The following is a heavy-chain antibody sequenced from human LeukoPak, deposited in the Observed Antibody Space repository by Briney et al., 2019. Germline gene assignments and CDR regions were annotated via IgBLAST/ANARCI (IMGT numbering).Heavy chain of an antibody. CDR3: ARDGWNYYGSGYYFDY. Sequence: PSETLSLTCTVSGYSISSGYYWGWIRQPPGKGLEWIGSIYHSGSTYYNPSLKSRVTISVDTSKNQFSLKLSSVTAADTAVYYCARDGWNYYGSGYYFDYWGQGTLVTVSS. V-gene: IGHV4-38-2*02. CDR2: IYHSGST. D-gene: IGHD3-10*01. J-gene: IGHJ4*02. CDR1: GYSISSGYY.